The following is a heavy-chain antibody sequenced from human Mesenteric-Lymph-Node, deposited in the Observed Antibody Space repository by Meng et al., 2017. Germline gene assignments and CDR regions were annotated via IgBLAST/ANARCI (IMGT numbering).Heavy chain of an antibody. CDR3: ASPLGILGIVDL. CDR1: GGSIRNDKW. J-gene: IGHJ2*01. CDR2: IYYSGST. V-gene: IGHV4-4*02. D-gene: IGHD7-27*01. Sequence: QVWLQEAGPGLVKPSGTLSLTCDVSGGSIRNDKWWSWVRQAPGKGLEWIGEIYYSGSTYYNPSLKSRVTISVDTSKNQFSLKLSSVTAADTAVYYCASPLGILGIVDLWGRGTLVTVSS.